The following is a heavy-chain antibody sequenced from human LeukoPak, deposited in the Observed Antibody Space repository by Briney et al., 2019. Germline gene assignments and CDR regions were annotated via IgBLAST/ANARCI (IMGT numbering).Heavy chain of an antibody. V-gene: IGHV4-59*01. D-gene: IGHD2-21*02. Sequence: KPSGTLSLTCTVSGGSISSYSWNWIRQPPGKGLEWIGYIYYSGSTNYNPSLKSRVTISVDTSKKQFSLKLSFVTAADTAVYYCARDLAYCGGDCSSAGFDIWGQGTMVTVSS. CDR1: GGSISSYS. J-gene: IGHJ3*02. CDR2: IYYSGST. CDR3: ARDLAYCGGDCSSAGFDI.